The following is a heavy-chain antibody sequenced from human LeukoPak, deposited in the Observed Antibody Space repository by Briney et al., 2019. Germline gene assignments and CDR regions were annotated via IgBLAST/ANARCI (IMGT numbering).Heavy chain of an antibody. V-gene: IGHV3-48*03. CDR3: VVGLIMGWF. Sequence: PGGSLRLSCADPGVTFSTYDINSVRQAPGKGLEWVSHISTTGTTVYYADAVKGGFTISRDNAKNSLHLQMNRLGAGNTGVYDLVVGLIMGWFGGQGTLVTVSS. D-gene: IGHD2-15*01. CDR1: GVTFSTYD. J-gene: IGHJ4*02. CDR2: ISTTGTTV.